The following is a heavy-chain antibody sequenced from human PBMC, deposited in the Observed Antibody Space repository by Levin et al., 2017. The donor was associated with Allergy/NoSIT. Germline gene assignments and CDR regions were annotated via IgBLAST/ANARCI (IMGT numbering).Heavy chain of an antibody. D-gene: IGHD7-27*01. J-gene: IGHJ4*02. CDR1: GFTFSNFE. Sequence: SCAVSGFTFSNFEMNWVRQAPGKGLEWVSYISNSGSTKYYADSVKGRFTISRDNAKNSLYLQMNSLRDEDTAVYYCARGYWGMAYWGQGTLVTVSS. V-gene: IGHV3-48*03. CDR2: ISNSGSTK. CDR3: ARGYWGMAY.